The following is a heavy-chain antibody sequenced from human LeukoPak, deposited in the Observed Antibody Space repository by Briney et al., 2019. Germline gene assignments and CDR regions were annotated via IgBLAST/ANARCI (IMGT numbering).Heavy chain of an antibody. CDR3: AKGETASGYSDVGPD. D-gene: IGHD5-12*01. CDR1: GFTFSSYG. J-gene: IGHJ4*02. Sequence: GGSLRLSCAASGFTFSSYGMHWVRQAPGKGLEWVAFIRYDGSNKYYADSVKGRFTISRDNSKNTLYLQMNSLRAEDTAVYYCAKGETASGYSDVGPDWGQGTLATVSS. CDR2: IRYDGSNK. V-gene: IGHV3-30*02.